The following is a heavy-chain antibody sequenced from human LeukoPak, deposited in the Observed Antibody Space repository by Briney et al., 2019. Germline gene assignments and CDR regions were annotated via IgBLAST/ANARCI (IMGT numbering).Heavy chain of an antibody. CDR2: IRSKAFGGTT. J-gene: IGHJ4*02. CDR1: GFTFGDYA. V-gene: IGHV3-49*03. CDR3: TRDRAGNGWFTCGDY. Sequence: QTGGSLRLSCTASGFTFGDYALSWFRQAPGKGLEWVGFIRSKAFGGTTDYAASVKGRFTISRDDSRSTAYLQMNSLKTEDTAVYYCTRDRAGNGWFTCGDYWGQGTLVTVSS. D-gene: IGHD6-19*01.